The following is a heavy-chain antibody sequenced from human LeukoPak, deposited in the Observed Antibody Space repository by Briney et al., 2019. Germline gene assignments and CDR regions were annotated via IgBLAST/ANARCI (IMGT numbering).Heavy chain of an antibody. V-gene: IGHV4-38-2*02. Sequence: PSETLSLTCTVSGYSISRSYYWGWIRQPPGKGLEWIGSVYHSGTTDYNPSLKSRVTIAIDTSKNQFSLKLSSVTAADTAVYYCARDYYGSGSYYAPFDPWGQGTLVTVSS. D-gene: IGHD3-10*01. J-gene: IGHJ5*02. CDR1: GYSISRSYY. CDR3: ARDYYGSGSYYAPFDP. CDR2: VYHSGTT.